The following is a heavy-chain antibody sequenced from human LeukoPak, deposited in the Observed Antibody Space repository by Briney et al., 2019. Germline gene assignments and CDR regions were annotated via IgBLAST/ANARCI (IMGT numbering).Heavy chain of an antibody. D-gene: IGHD2-2*02. Sequence: SETLSLTCTVSGGSISSYYWSWIRQPPGKGLEWIGYIYYSGSTNYNPSLKSRATISVDTSKNQFSLKLSSVTAADTAVYYCARLYTYFDYWGQGTLVTVSS. J-gene: IGHJ4*02. V-gene: IGHV4-59*08. CDR3: ARLYTYFDY. CDR1: GGSISSYY. CDR2: IYYSGST.